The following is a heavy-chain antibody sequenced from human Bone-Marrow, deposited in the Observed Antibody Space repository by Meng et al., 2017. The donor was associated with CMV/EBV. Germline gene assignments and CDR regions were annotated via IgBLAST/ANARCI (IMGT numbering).Heavy chain of an antibody. D-gene: IGHD4-17*01. CDR1: GGSISSSSYY. CDR2: IYYSGST. CDR3: ARFRAGVDYGELDAFDS. V-gene: IGHV4-39*07. Sequence: SETLSLTCTVSGGSISSSSYYWGWIRQPPGKGLEWIGSIYYSGSTYYNPSLKSRVTISVDTSKNQFSLKLSSVTAADTAVYYCARFRAGVDYGELDAFDSWGKGTMVTFSS. J-gene: IGHJ3*02.